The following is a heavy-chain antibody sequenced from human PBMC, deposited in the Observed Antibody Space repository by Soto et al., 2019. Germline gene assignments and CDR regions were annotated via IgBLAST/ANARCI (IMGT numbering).Heavy chain of an antibody. CDR3: ARDCCGDFVSLDY. V-gene: IGHV3-7*01. J-gene: IGHJ4*02. CDR1: GLTFSIYW. D-gene: IGHD2-21*02. CDR2: INQDGSEK. Sequence: GGSLRLSCAGSGLTFSIYWMTWVRQAPGKGLEWVANINQDGSEKNYVDSVKGRFTISRDNAKNSLYLQMDSLRDEDTAVYYCARDCCGDFVSLDYWGQGTLVTVSS.